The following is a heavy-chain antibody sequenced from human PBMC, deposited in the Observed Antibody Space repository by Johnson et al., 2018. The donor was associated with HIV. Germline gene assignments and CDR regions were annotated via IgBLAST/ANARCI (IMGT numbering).Heavy chain of an antibody. J-gene: IGHJ3*02. V-gene: IGHV3-64*01. CDR1: GFTFSSYA. CDR2: ISSNGGST. D-gene: IGHD5-18*01. Sequence: VQLVESGGGLVQPGGSLRLSCAASGFTFSSYAMHWVRQAPGKGLEYVSAISSNGGSTYYANSVKGRFTISRDNSKNTLYLQMGSLRAEDTAVYYCARDLDTAMVTCAFDIWGQGTMVTVSS. CDR3: ARDLDTAMVTCAFDI.